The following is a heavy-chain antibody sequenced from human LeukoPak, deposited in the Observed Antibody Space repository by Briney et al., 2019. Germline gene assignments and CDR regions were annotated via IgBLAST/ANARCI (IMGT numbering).Heavy chain of an antibody. Sequence: GGSLRLSCAASGFTFSSYWMSWVRQAPGKGLGWVANINQDGSEKYYVDSVKGRFTISRDNAKNSLYLQMNSLRAEDTAVYYCARRRYSGSSQHFDYWGQGTLVTVSS. V-gene: IGHV3-7*01. CDR3: ARRRYSGSSQHFDY. D-gene: IGHD1-26*01. J-gene: IGHJ4*02. CDR2: INQDGSEK. CDR1: GFTFSSYW.